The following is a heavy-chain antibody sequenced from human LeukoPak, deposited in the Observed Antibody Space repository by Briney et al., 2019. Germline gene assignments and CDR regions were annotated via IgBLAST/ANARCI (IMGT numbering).Heavy chain of an antibody. CDR1: GFTFSSYS. D-gene: IGHD6-6*01. CDR3: ARDRPEYSSSSGWFDP. V-gene: IGHV3-21*01. Sequence: GGSLRLSCAASGFTFSSYSMNWVRQAPGKGLEWVSSISSSSSYIYYADSVKGRFTIPRDNAKNSLYLQMNSLRAEDTAVYYCARDRPEYSSSSGWFDPWGQGTLVTVSS. J-gene: IGHJ5*02. CDR2: ISSSSSYI.